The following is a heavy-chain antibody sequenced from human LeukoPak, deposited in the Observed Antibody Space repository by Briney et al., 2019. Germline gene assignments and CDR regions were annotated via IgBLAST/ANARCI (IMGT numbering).Heavy chain of an antibody. Sequence: PGGSLRLSCAASGFTVSSNYMSWVRQAPGKGLEWVSVIYSGGSTYYADSVKGRFTISRHNSKNTLYLQMNSLRAEDTAVYYCARDLGDCSGGGCYAHYGMDVWGQGTTVTVSS. CDR2: IYSGGST. J-gene: IGHJ6*02. V-gene: IGHV3-53*04. D-gene: IGHD2-15*01. CDR1: GFTVSSNY. CDR3: ARDLGDCSGGGCYAHYGMDV.